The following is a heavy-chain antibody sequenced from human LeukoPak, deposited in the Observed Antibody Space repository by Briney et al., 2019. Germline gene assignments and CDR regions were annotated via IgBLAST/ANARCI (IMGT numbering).Heavy chain of an antibody. CDR3: ARGSVGAPDY. CDR1: GFTLSSYG. D-gene: IGHD1-26*01. CDR2: INPSGSGK. J-gene: IGHJ4*02. V-gene: IGHV3-7*01. Sequence: PGGSLRLSCAASGFTLSSYGMNWVRQAPGKGLEWVANINPSGSGKYYVDSVKGRFTISRDNAKNSLHLQMNSLRAEDTAVYYCARGSVGAPDYWGQGTLVTVSS.